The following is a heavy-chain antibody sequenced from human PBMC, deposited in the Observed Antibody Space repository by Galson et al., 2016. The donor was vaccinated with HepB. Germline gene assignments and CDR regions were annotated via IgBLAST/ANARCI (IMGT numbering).Heavy chain of an antibody. V-gene: IGHV4-30-2*01. Sequence: TLSLTCAVSGVSISSSGNTWSWLRQPPGKGLEWIGYHSHSGSTYYNPSLKSRVSISVDKSKNHLSLKVNSVTAAATAIYYCANIYGSGYDHLDAWGQGTLVTVSS. CDR3: ANIYGSGYDHLDA. CDR2: HSHSGST. D-gene: IGHD3-22*01. CDR1: GVSISSSGNT. J-gene: IGHJ5*02.